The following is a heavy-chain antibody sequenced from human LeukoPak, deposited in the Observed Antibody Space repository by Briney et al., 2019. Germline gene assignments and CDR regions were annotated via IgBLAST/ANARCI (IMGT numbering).Heavy chain of an antibody. CDR2: IYYSGST. CDR3: ASLSRQWLVLYDY. V-gene: IGHV4-39*01. J-gene: IGHJ4*02. Sequence: SETLSLTCTVSGGSISSSSYYWGWIRQPPGKGLEWIGSIYYSGSTYYNPSLKRRVTITVDTSKNQSSLKLSSVTAADTAVYYCASLSRQWLVLYDYWGQGTLVTVSS. CDR1: GGSISSSSYY. D-gene: IGHD6-19*01.